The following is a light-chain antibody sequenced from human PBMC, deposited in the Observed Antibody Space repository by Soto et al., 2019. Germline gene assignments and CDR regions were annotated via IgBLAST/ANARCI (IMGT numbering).Light chain of an antibody. V-gene: IGLV1-40*01. CDR3: QSYDSSMSGYV. CDR1: GSNIGAPYD. J-gene: IGLJ1*01. CDR2: GST. Sequence: QSVLTQPPSLSGAPGQRVTISCTGSGSNIGAPYDVHWYQHLPGAAPKLLIYGSTNRPSGVPGRFSGSKSGTSASLAITGLQAEDEADYYCQSYDSSMSGYVFGAGNKVTXL.